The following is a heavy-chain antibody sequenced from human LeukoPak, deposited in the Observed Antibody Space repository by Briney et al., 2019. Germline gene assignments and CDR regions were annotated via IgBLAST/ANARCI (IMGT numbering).Heavy chain of an antibody. V-gene: IGHV1-69*05. CDR3: ARGERGVIVYDGDY. J-gene: IGHJ4*02. Sequence: ASVKVSCKASGGTFSSYAISWVRQAPGQGLEWMGRIIPIFGTANYAQKFQGRVTITTDESTSTAYMELSSLRSEDTAVYYCARGERGVIVYDGDYWGQGTLVTVSS. CDR1: GGTFSSYA. CDR2: IIPIFGTA. D-gene: IGHD3-10*01.